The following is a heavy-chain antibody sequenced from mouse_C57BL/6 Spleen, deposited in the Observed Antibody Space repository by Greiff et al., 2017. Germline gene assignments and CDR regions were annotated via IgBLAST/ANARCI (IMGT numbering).Heavy chain of an antibody. D-gene: IGHD1-3*01. CDR2: IDPSDSYT. Sequence: QVQLQQPGAELVRPGTSVKLSCKASGYTFTSYWMHWVKQRPGQGLEWIGVIDPSDSYTNYNQKFKGKATLTGDTSSSPAYMQLSSLTSEDAAVYYCARNLRLNAMDDWGQGTSVTVSS. V-gene: IGHV1-59*01. CDR3: ARNLRLNAMDD. J-gene: IGHJ4*01. CDR1: GYTFTSYW.